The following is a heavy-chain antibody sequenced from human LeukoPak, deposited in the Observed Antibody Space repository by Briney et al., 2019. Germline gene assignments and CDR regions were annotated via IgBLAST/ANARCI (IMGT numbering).Heavy chain of an antibody. V-gene: IGHV3-20*04. CDR1: GCTFDDYG. CDR2: INWNGGST. J-gene: IGHJ4*01. D-gene: IGHD3-10*01. Sequence: PGGSLRLSCAASGCTFDDYGMSWVRQAPGKGLEWVSGINWNGGSTGYADSVKGRFTSSRDNAKNSLYLQMNSLRAEDTALYYCARGARGVSGYYFDFWGQGTLVTVSS. CDR3: ARGARGVSGYYFDF.